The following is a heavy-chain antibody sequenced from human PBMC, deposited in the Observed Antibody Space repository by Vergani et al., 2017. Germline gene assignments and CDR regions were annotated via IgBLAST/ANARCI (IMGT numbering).Heavy chain of an antibody. CDR1: GGTFSSYA. J-gene: IGHJ5*02. CDR3: ASTVRGVHVGWFDP. D-gene: IGHD3-10*01. Sequence: QVQLVQSGAEVKKPGSSVKVSCKASGGTFSSYAISWVRQAPGQGLEWMGRIIPILGIANYAQKFQGRVTITADKSTSTAYMELSSLRSEDTAVYYCASTVRGVHVGWFDPWGQGSRVTVFS. CDR2: IIPILGIA. V-gene: IGHV1-69*04.